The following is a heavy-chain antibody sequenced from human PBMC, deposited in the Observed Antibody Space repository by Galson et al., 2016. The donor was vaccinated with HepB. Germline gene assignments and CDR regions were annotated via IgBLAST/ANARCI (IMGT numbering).Heavy chain of an antibody. CDR1: GFIFSSFA. CDR3: VSDSRGPIYGVMSDLDF. V-gene: IGHV3-64D*06. CDR2: ISSSGDDT. J-gene: IGHJ4*02. Sequence: SMRLSCAASGFIFSSFAMHWVRQAPGKGLEYVSAISSSGDDTYYSDSVRGRFIISRDNSKNTLYLQLTSLRPGDTAVYYGVSDSRGPIYGVMSDLDFWGQGTLVTVSS. D-gene: IGHD3-3*01.